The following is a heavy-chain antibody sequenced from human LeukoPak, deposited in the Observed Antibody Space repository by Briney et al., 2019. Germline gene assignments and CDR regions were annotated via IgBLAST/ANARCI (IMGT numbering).Heavy chain of an antibody. V-gene: IGHV1-2*02. CDR1: GFPFSDYC. J-gene: IGHJ1*01. Sequence: GSSVRVSCTTSGFPFSDYCIHWLRQAPGQGPEGMGWINPNGDATKYAQKFHGRLTITRHTSVNTAYMELSSLRSDDTAIYYCVRDSEALPGLNFDEWGQGTVVTVSS. CDR3: VRDSEALPGLNFDE. CDR2: INPNGDAT. D-gene: IGHD3-9*01.